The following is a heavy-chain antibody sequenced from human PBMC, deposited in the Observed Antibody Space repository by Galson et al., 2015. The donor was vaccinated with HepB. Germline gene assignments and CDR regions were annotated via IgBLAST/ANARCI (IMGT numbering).Heavy chain of an antibody. CDR2: IYYGGST. J-gene: IGHJ5*02. Sequence: SETLSLTCTVSGGSISSYYWSWIRQPPGKGLEWIGYIYYGGSTNYNPSLKSRVTISVDTSKNQFSLKLSSVTAADTAVYYCARHTYYYDSSGYYYVWFDPWGQGTLVTVSS. CDR3: ARHTYYYDSSGYYYVWFDP. D-gene: IGHD3-22*01. CDR1: GGSISSYY. V-gene: IGHV4-59*08.